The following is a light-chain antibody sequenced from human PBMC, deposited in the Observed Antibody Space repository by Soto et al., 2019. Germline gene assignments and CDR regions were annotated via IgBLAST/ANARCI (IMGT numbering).Light chain of an antibody. J-gene: IGKJ4*01. CDR3: QQYIRWPLT. V-gene: IGKV3-15*01. CDR2: GAS. CDR1: QSVSSS. Sequence: EIVITPSPATLSVSPGERATLSCRASQSVSSSLAWYQQKPGQAPSRLIYGASTRATGTPARFSGSGSGKEFTLTISSLQSEDFAVYYCQQYIRWPLTFGGGTKVDIK.